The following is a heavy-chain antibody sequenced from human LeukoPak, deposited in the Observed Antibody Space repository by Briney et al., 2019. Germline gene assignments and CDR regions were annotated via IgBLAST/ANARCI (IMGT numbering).Heavy chain of an antibody. CDR3: ARVKRPTYYYYYMDV. J-gene: IGHJ6*03. D-gene: IGHD4-17*01. Sequence: QTGGSLRLSCTASGFTFGDYAMSWVRQAPGKGLEWVAVISYDGSNKYYADSVKGRFTISRDNSKNTLYLQMNSLRAEDTAVYYCARVKRPTYYYYYMDVWGKGTTVTVSS. CDR1: GFTFGDYA. CDR2: ISYDGSNK. V-gene: IGHV3-30*04.